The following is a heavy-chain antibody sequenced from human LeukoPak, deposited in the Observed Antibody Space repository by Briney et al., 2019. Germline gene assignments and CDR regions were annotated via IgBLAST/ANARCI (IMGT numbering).Heavy chain of an antibody. Sequence: GGSLTLSCTASTFTLNNYWMSWVRQAPGKGLEWVANIKQHGSEKYYVDSVKGRFTISRDNAKNSLFLQMNNLRAEDTAVYYCASRAGYTGSWSAFDYWGQGTLVTVSS. D-gene: IGHD6-13*01. CDR1: TFTLNNYW. CDR3: ASRAGYTGSWSAFDY. CDR2: IKQHGSEK. V-gene: IGHV3-7*05. J-gene: IGHJ4*02.